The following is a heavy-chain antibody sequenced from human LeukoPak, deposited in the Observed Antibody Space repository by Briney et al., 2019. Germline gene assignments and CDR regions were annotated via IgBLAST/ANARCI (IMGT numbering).Heavy chain of an antibody. CDR3: ARRAVVTADYYYYYYMDV. CDR2: IYYSGST. J-gene: IGHJ6*03. CDR1: GGSISSSSYY. D-gene: IGHD2-21*02. V-gene: IGHV4-39*01. Sequence: SETLSLTCTVSGGSISSSSYYWGWIRQPPGKGLEWIGSIYYSGSTYYNPSLKSRVTISVDTSKNQFSLKLSSVTAADTAVYYCARRAVVTADYYYYYYMDVWGKGTTVTISS.